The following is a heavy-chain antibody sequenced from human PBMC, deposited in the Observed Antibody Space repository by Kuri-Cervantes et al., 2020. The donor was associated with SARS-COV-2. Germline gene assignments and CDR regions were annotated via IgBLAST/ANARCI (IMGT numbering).Heavy chain of an antibody. J-gene: IGHJ3*02. D-gene: IGHD3-3*01. V-gene: IGHV3-7*04. CDR1: GFTLTYRW. CDR3: AWGRGWTFDI. CDR2: IKADGGEM. Sequence: GGSLRLSCEASGFTLTYRWMAWFRQAPGKGLEWVAAIKADGGEMVYVDSAKGRFTISRDNAKNSVFLQMNSVRIEDTSLYFCAWGRGWTFDILGRGTIVTVSS.